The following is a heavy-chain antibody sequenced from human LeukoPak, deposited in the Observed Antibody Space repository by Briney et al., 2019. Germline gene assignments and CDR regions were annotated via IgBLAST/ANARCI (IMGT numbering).Heavy chain of an antibody. CDR3: VRDRLSNDYAHNCFDS. CDR1: RFTFNNHW. V-gene: IGHV3-74*01. Sequence: GSLRLSCAASRFTFNNHWMHWVRQAPGKGLVWVSHINFDGSTTTYADSVKGRFTISRDNANNTLFLYMNSLRAEDTAVYYCVRDRLSNDYAHNCFDSWGQGTLVTVSS. D-gene: IGHD4-17*01. CDR2: INFDGSTT. J-gene: IGHJ5*01.